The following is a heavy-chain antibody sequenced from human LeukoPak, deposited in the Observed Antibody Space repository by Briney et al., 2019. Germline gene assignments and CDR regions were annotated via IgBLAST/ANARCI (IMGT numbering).Heavy chain of an antibody. CDR3: ARRDGSSGYYYFDY. D-gene: IGHD3-22*01. CDR1: GFTFSSYA. CDR2: ISGSGGST. V-gene: IGHV3-23*01. Sequence: GGSLRLSCAASGFTFSSYAMSWVRQAPGRGLEWVSAISGSGGSTYYADPVKGRFTISRDNAKNTLYLQMNSLRAEDTAVYYCARRDGSSGYYYFDYWGQGTLVTVSS. J-gene: IGHJ4*02.